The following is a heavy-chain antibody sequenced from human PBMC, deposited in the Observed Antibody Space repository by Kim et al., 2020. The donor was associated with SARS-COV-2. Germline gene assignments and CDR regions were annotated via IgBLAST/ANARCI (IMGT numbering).Heavy chain of an antibody. CDR3: AREGPSTSWGEDYFDY. CDR1: GFTFSTYG. Sequence: GGSLRLSCAASGFTFSTYGMHWVRQAPGKGLEWVAVIWYDGSKYYADSLKGRFTISRDNSKNTLYLQMNSLRAEDTAVYYCAREGPSTSWGEDYFDYWGQGTLVTVSS. J-gene: IGHJ4*02. CDR2: IWYDGSK. V-gene: IGHV3-33*01. D-gene: IGHD2-2*01.